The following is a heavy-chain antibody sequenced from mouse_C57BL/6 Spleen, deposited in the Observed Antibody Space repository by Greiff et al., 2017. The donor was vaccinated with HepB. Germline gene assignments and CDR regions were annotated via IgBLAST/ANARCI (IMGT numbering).Heavy chain of an antibody. CDR2: ISSGGSYT. Sequence: EVHLVESGGDLVKPGGSLKLSCAASGFTFSSYGMSWVRQTPDKRLEWVATISSGGSYTYYPDSVKGRFTISRDNAKNTLYLQMSSLKSEDTAMYYCARVYDYDRVFDYWGQGTTLTVSS. J-gene: IGHJ2*01. V-gene: IGHV5-6*01. D-gene: IGHD2-4*01. CDR3: ARVYDYDRVFDY. CDR1: GFTFSSYG.